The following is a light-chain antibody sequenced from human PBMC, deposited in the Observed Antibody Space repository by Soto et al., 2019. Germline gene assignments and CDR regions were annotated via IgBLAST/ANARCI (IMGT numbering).Light chain of an antibody. CDR2: AAS. V-gene: IGKV3-20*01. Sequence: EIELTQSPGTLSLSPGERATLSCRASQSVSSSYLSWYQQKPGQAPRLLIYAASSKATGIADRFSGSGSGTDFTLIISRLEPEDFAMYYCQQYGSTPLTFGGGTKVEIK. J-gene: IGKJ4*01. CDR3: QQYGSTPLT. CDR1: QSVSSSY.